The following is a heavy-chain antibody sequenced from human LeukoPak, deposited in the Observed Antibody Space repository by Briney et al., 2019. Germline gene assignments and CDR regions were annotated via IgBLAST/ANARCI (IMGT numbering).Heavy chain of an antibody. J-gene: IGHJ5*02. Sequence: PETLSLTCTVSGGSISSSSYYWGWIRQPPGKGLEWIGSIYYSGSTYYNPSLKSRVTISVDTSKNQFSLKLSSVTAADTAVYYCARDSGLGWFDPWGQGTLVTVSS. CDR1: GGSISSSSYY. V-gene: IGHV4-39*07. CDR2: IYYSGST. CDR3: ARDSGLGWFDP. D-gene: IGHD3-22*01.